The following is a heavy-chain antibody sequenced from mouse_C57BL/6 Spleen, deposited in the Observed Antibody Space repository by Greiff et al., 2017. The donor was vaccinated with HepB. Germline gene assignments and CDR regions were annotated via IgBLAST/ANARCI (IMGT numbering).Heavy chain of an antibody. J-gene: IGHJ3*01. Sequence: LQQSGAELVRPGSSVKLSCKDSYFAFTASAMHWVKQRPGHGLEWIGSFTMYSDSTEYSENFKGKATLTANTSSSTAYMELSSLTSEDSAVYYCARGGSSGSFAYWGQGTLVTVSA. CDR1: YFAFTASA. CDR2: FTMYSDST. CDR3: ARGGSSGSFAY. D-gene: IGHD3-2*02. V-gene: IGHV1-49*01.